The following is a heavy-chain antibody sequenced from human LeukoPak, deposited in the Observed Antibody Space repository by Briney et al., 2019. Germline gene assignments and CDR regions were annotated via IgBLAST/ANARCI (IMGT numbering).Heavy chain of an antibody. CDR3: ARDLGMTCISTSCPPDY. CDR2: INSNTGGT. CDR1: GYIFTDYY. Sequence: ASVKVSCKASGYIFTDYYVHWVRQAPGQGLEWMGWINSNTGGTNYVRKFQGRVTMTRDTSISTLYMELSSLRSDDTAVYYCARDLGMTCISTSCPPDYWGQGTLVTVSS. D-gene: IGHD2-2*01. J-gene: IGHJ4*02. V-gene: IGHV1-2*02.